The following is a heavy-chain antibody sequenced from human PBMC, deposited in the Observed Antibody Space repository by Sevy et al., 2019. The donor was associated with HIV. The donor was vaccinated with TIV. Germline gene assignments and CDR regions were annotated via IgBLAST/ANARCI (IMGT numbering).Heavy chain of an antibody. CDR1: GFTFSRHY. J-gene: IGHJ4*02. V-gene: IGHV3-7*01. Sequence: GGSLRLSCAVSGFTFSRHYMTWVRQAPGKGLEWVANIKQDGTGEYYVDSVKGRFTISRDNAKNSLYLQMNSLRAEDTAVYYSARGNRWLTDYWGQGTLVTVSS. CDR2: IKQDGTGE. D-gene: IGHD3-16*02. CDR3: ARGNRWLTDY.